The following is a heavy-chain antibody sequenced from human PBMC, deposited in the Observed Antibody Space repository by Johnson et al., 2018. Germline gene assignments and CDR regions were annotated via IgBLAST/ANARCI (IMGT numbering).Heavy chain of an antibody. CDR3: AKVSVPYYYVSGCYSYYYMDV. D-gene: IGHD3-10*01. CDR2: IKCDGSEK. CDR1: GFTFSSSW. J-gene: IGHJ6*03. V-gene: IGHV3-52*02. Sequence: VELVQSGGGLIQPGGSLRLSCAASGFTFSSSWMHWVCQAPEKGQAWVADIKCDGSEKYYADSVKGRFTISRDNSKNSLYLQMNSLRAEDTALYYCAKVSVPYYYVSGCYSYYYMDVWGKGTTVTVSS.